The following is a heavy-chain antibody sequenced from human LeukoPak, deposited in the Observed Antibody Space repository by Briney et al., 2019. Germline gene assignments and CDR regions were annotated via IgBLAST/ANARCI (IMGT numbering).Heavy chain of an antibody. CDR3: VKGGFQLLPEAYFDY. CDR2: ISFDGSDK. Sequence: GGALRLSCAASGFSFTNYAMHWVRQAPGKGLEWVAKISFDGSDKNYADSVKGRFTISRDNSDKTVHLQMNSLRSEDTAVFYCVKGGFQLLPEAYFDYWGQGTLVTVSS. V-gene: IGHV3-30*18. D-gene: IGHD2-2*01. J-gene: IGHJ4*02. CDR1: GFSFTNYA.